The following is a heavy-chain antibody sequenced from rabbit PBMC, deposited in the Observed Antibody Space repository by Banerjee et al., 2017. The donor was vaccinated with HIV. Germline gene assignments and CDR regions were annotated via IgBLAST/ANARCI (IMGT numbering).Heavy chain of an antibody. Sequence: QQQLEEAGGGLVKPEGSLTLTCTASGFSFSNKCVMCWVRQAPGKGLEWIACIGAGSSGTTYYASWAKGRFTISKTSSTTVTLQMTSLTAADTASYFCARDLAGVIGWNFNLWGPGTLVTVS. CDR2: IGAGSSGTT. V-gene: IGHV1S45*01. D-gene: IGHD4-1*01. CDR1: GFSFSNKCV. CDR3: ARDLAGVIGWNFNL. J-gene: IGHJ4*01.